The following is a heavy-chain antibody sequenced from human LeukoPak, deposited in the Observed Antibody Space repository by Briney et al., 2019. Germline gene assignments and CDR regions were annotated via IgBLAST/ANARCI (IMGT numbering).Heavy chain of an antibody. CDR2: INPSGGST. V-gene: IGHV1-46*01. J-gene: IGHJ3*02. Sequence: ASVKVSCKASGYTFTGYYMHWVRQAPGQGLEWMGIINPSGGSTSYAQKFQGRVTMTRDTSTSTVYMELSSLRSEDTAVYYCAGDLHYYGSAHDAFDIWGQGTMVTVSS. CDR1: GYTFTGYY. CDR3: AGDLHYYGSAHDAFDI. D-gene: IGHD3-10*01.